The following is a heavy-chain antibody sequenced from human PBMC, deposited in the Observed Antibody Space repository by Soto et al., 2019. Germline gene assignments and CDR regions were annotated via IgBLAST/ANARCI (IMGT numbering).Heavy chain of an antibody. CDR1: GFTFSTYA. D-gene: IGHD3-9*01. V-gene: IGHV3-23*01. CDR2: LSGSGGTT. Sequence: EVRLLESGGGLVQPGGSLRLSCSTSGFTFSTYAMNWVRQAPGKGLEWVSALSGSGGTTYYADSVRGRFTISRDNSKNTLYLQMDSLTAEDTAVYYCAKGGAVYGLLTHDYWGQGTLVTVSS. J-gene: IGHJ4*02. CDR3: AKGGAVYGLLTHDY.